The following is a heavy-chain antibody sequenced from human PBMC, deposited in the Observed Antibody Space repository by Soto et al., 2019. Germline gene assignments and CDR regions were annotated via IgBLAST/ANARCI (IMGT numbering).Heavy chain of an antibody. D-gene: IGHD6-13*01. Sequence: GGSLRLSCAASGFTFSSYGMHWVRQAPGKGLEWVAVISYDGSNKYYADSVKGRFTISGDNAKNTLYLQMNSLRAEDTAVYYCAKDRFGQQLDVIDYWGQGTLVTVSS. CDR1: GFTFSSYG. V-gene: IGHV3-30*18. J-gene: IGHJ4*02. CDR2: ISYDGSNK. CDR3: AKDRFGQQLDVIDY.